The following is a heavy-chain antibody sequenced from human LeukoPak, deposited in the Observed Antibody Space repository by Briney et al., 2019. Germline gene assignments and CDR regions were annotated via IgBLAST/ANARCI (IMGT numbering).Heavy chain of an antibody. V-gene: IGHV3-64*04. J-gene: IGHJ6*02. CDR3: ARDNVQLERRTVMGYYGMDV. D-gene: IGHD1-1*01. CDR1: GFTFSSYA. CDR2: ISSNGGST. Sequence: PGGSLRLSCSASGFTFSSYAMYWVRQAPGKGLEYVSAISSNGGSTYYADSVKGRFTISRDNSKNTLYLQMNSLRAEDTAVYYCARDNVQLERRTVMGYYGMDVWGQGTTVTVSS.